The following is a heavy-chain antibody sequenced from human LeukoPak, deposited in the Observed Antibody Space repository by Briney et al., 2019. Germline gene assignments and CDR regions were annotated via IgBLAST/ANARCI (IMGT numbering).Heavy chain of an antibody. V-gene: IGHV3-21*04. CDR3: GTLYPPGNHNWFDP. Sequence: GGSLRLSCAASGFTFSSYNMNWVRQAPGKGLEWVSSIGSSSSYIYYADSVKGRFTISRDNSKNTLYLQMNSLRAEDTAVYYCGTLYPPGNHNWFDPWGQGTLVTVSS. J-gene: IGHJ5*02. CDR2: IGSSSSYI. CDR1: GFTFSSYN. D-gene: IGHD3-10*01.